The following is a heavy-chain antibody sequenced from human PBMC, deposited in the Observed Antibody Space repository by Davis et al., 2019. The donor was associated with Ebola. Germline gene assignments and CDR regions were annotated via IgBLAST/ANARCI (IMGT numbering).Heavy chain of an antibody. D-gene: IGHD3-22*01. V-gene: IGHV4-39*01. CDR1: GGSISSSDYY. CDR2: ISHSGST. Sequence: MPSETLSLTCTVSGGSISSSDYYWGWIRQPPGKGLEWIGSISHSGSTYYNPSLKSRVTISVDTSKNQFSLKLSSVTAADTAVYYCARHVSSVIVIILTNWFDPWGQGTLVTVSS. CDR3: ARHVSSVIVIILTNWFDP. J-gene: IGHJ5*02.